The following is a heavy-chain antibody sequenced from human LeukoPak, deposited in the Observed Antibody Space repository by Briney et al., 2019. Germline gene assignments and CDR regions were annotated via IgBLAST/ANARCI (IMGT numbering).Heavy chain of an antibody. V-gene: IGHV3-9*01. D-gene: IGHD6-19*01. CDR3: AKTRDSSGWHPYYFDY. J-gene: IGHJ4*02. CDR1: GFTFDDYA. Sequence: AGGSLRLSCAASGFTFDDYAMHWVRQAPGKGLEWVSGISWNSGSIGYADSVKGRLTISRDNAKNSLYLQMNSLRAEDTALYYCAKTRDSSGWHPYYFDYWGQGTLVTVSS. CDR2: ISWNSGSI.